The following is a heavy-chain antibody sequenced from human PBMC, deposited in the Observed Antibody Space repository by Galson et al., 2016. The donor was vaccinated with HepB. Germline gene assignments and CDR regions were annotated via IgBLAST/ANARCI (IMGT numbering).Heavy chain of an antibody. Sequence: SLRLSCAASGFTFISYGMHWVRQAPGKGLQWVALISYDGSKKYYADSVKGRFTISRDNSHNTLYLQMNSVRADDTAVYYCAKVELNIKQYYYYGMDVWGQGTTVTVSS. CDR3: AKVELNIKQYYYYGMDV. J-gene: IGHJ6*02. D-gene: IGHD3-10*01. V-gene: IGHV3-30*18. CDR2: ISYDGSKK. CDR1: GFTFISYG.